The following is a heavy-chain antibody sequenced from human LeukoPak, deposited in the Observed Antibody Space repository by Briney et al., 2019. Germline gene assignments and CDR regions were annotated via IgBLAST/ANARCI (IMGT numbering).Heavy chain of an antibody. V-gene: IGHV3-74*01. CDR1: GFTFSSYW. Sequence: GGSLRLSCAASGFTFSSYWMHWVRQAPGKGLVWVSRINSDGSSTSYADSVKGRFTISRDNAKNTLYLQMNSLRAEDTAVYYCAKAPYFGDAFDIWGQGTMVTVSS. J-gene: IGHJ3*02. CDR2: INSDGSST. D-gene: IGHD3-3*01. CDR3: AKAPYFGDAFDI.